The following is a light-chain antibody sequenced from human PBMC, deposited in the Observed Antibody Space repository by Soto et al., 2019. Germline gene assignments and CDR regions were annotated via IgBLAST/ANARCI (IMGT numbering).Light chain of an antibody. Sequence: QSALTQPASVSGSPGQSIAISCSGTSSDVGAYNYVSWYQQHSGKAPKLMIYDVNYRPSGISDRFSASKSGNTATLTISRLQAEDEADYRRTSYTTIRSYALGPGTSSPS. CDR2: DVN. CDR1: SSDVGAYNY. CDR3: TSYTTIRSYA. V-gene: IGLV2-14*01. J-gene: IGLJ1*01.